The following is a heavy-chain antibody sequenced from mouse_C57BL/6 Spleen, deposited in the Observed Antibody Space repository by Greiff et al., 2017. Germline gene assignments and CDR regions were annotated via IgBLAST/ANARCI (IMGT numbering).Heavy chain of an antibody. J-gene: IGHJ2*01. CDR1: GFTFSSYG. CDR2: ISSGGSYT. CDR3: ARQGYVPYYFDY. V-gene: IGHV5-6*01. D-gene: IGHD2-14*01. Sequence: EVKLVESGGDLVKPGGSLKLSCAASGFTFSSYGMSWVRQTPGKRLEWVATISSGGSYTYYPDSVKGRFTISRDNAKNTLYLQMSSLKSEDTAMYYCARQGYVPYYFDYWGQGTTLTVSS.